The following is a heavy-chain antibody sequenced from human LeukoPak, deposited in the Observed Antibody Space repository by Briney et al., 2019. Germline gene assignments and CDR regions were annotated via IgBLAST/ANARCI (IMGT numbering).Heavy chain of an antibody. CDR2: IYHSGST. Sequence: SETLSLTCTVSGYSISSGYYWGWIRQPPGKGLEWIGSIYHSGSTYYNPSLKSRVTISVDTSKNQFSLKLSSVTAADTAVYYCARVMEQQPDRSFDYWGQGTLVTVSS. D-gene: IGHD1-14*01. J-gene: IGHJ4*02. CDR1: GYSISSGYY. V-gene: IGHV4-38-2*02. CDR3: ARVMEQQPDRSFDY.